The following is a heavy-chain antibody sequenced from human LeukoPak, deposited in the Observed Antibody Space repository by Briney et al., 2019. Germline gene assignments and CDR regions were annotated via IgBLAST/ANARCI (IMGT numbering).Heavy chain of an antibody. D-gene: IGHD3-22*01. V-gene: IGHV3-7*04. CDR1: GFTFSSYW. J-gene: IGHJ4*02. Sequence: GGSLRLSCAASGFTFSSYWMSWVRQAPGKGLEWVANIKRDGSENYYVGSVKGRFTISRDNAKNSLFLQMNSLRAEDTAVYYCARDEYFDSSVYYPPFDYWGQGTLVTVSS. CDR2: IKRDGSEN. CDR3: ARDEYFDSSVYYPPFDY.